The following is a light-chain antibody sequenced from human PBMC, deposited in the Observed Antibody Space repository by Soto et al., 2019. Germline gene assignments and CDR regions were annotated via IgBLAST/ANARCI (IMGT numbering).Light chain of an antibody. CDR3: QKYNSAPFT. CDR2: AAS. J-gene: IGKJ3*01. V-gene: IGKV1-27*01. Sequence: VKVTLSASAVSASVRDRVTITCRASQGISNYLAWYQQKPGKVPKLLIYAASTLQSGVPSRFSGSGSGTDFTLTISSLQPEDVATYYCQKYNSAPFTSCPGSNVDVK. CDR1: QGISNY.